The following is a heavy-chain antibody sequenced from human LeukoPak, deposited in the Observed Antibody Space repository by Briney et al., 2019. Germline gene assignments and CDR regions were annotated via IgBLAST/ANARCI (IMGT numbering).Heavy chain of an antibody. J-gene: IGHJ5*02. Sequence: SVKVSCKASGGTFSSYAISWVRQAPGQGLEWMGGIIPIFGTANYAQKFQGRVTITTDESTSTAYMELSGLRSEDTAVYYCARVTGITGTRRWFDPWGQGTLVTVSS. CDR1: GGTFSSYA. CDR3: ARVTGITGTRRWFDP. D-gene: IGHD1-7*01. CDR2: IIPIFGTA. V-gene: IGHV1-69*05.